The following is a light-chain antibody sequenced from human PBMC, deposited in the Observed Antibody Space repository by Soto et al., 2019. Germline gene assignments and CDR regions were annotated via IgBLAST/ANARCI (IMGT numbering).Light chain of an antibody. CDR3: QNRSDRALT. CDR1: QTVYRP. J-gene: IGKJ4*01. Sequence: ETVLTQSPATLSLSPGERAILSCRASQTVYRPLAWYQQKPGQAPRLLIYDASKRATGIPARFSGSGSGTDFTLTVSSLEPEDFAIYFCQNRSDRALTFGGGTKVEI. V-gene: IGKV3-11*01. CDR2: DAS.